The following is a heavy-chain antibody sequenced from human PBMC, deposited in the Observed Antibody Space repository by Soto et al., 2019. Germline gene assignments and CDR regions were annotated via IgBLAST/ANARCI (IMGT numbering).Heavy chain of an antibody. CDR1: GGSFSGYY. Sequence: PSETLSLTCAVYGGSFSGYYWSWIRQPPGKGLEWIGEINHSGSTNYSPSLKSRVTISVDTSKNQFSLKLSSVTAADTAVYYCARVGFLVSSISGPYYDLYAFCGKGTTVTVS. D-gene: IGHD3-3*01. CDR3: ARVGFLVSSISGPYYDLYAF. V-gene: IGHV4-34*01. CDR2: INHSGST. J-gene: IGHJ6*03.